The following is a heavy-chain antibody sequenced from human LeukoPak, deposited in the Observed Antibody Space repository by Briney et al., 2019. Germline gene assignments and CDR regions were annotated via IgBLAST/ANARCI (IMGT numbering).Heavy chain of an antibody. V-gene: IGHV3-7*01. CDR2: IKLDGSEK. D-gene: IGHD3-10*01. Sequence: SWVRQAPGKGLEWVANIKLDGSEKDYVDSVKGRFTISRDNAENSLYLQLNSLRAEDTAVYYCTKDWWFGESWVFQHWGQGTLVTVSS. J-gene: IGHJ1*01. CDR3: TKDWWFGESWVFQH.